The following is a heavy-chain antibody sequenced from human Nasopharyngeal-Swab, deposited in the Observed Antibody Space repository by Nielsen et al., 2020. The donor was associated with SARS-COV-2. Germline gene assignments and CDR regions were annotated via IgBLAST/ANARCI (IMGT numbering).Heavy chain of an antibody. CDR1: GYSFTNYW. V-gene: IGHV5-51*01. Sequence: GESLKISCKGSGYSFTNYWIGWVRQMPGKGLEWMGIIYRGDSDTRYSPSFQGQVTISADKSISTAYLQWSSLKASDTAMYYCARWSFYCSGGSCYSEYFQHWGQGTLVTVSS. CDR2: IYRGDSDT. J-gene: IGHJ1*01. CDR3: ARWSFYCSGGSCYSEYFQH. D-gene: IGHD2-15*01.